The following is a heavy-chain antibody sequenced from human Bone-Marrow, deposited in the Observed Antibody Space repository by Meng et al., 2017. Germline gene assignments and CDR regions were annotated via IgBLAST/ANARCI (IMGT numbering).Heavy chain of an antibody. J-gene: IGHJ4*02. CDR3: ARAGVGASRGYYFDY. CDR2: IYHSEST. D-gene: IGHD1-26*01. CDR1: GYSISRGFY. Sequence: SETLSLTCTVSGYSISRGFYWGWIRQPPGKGLEWIGRIYHSESTYYNSSLRSRVTISVDTSKNQFSLKVRSVTAADTAVYYCARAGVGASRGYYFDYWGQGMLVVASS. V-gene: IGHV4-38-2*02.